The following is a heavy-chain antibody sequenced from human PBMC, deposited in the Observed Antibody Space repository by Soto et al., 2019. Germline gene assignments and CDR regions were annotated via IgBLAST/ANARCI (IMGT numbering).Heavy chain of an antibody. Sequence: SETLSLTCTGSGGSISSYYWSWIRQPPGKGLEWIGYIYYSGSTNYNPSLKSRVTISVDTSKNQFSLKLSSVTAADTAVYYCAGYSTKYYFDYWGQGTLVTVSS. CDR1: GGSISSYY. D-gene: IGHD2-2*01. CDR2: IYYSGST. CDR3: AGYSTKYYFDY. J-gene: IGHJ4*02. V-gene: IGHV4-59*01.